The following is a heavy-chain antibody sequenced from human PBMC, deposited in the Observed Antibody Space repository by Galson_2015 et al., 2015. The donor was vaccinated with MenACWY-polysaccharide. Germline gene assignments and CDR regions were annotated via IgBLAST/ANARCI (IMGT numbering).Heavy chain of an antibody. CDR1: GSRFSNSG. CDR3: AREGSRIVFHAFEI. D-gene: IGHD2-2*01. CDR2: IQYDGSNK. V-gene: IGHV3-33*01. J-gene: IGHJ3*02. Sequence: SLRLSCAASGSRFSNSGMHWVRQAPGKGLEWVAVIQYDGSNKVYADFVKGRFTISRDNSKNTVFLEMNTLGVEDTAVYYCAREGSRIVFHAFEIWGQGTMVTASS.